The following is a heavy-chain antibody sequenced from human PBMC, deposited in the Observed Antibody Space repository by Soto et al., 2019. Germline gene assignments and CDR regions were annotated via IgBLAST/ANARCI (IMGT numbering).Heavy chain of an antibody. V-gene: IGHV4-61*01. J-gene: IGHJ5*02. CDR3: ARERGDSHWIDP. D-gene: IGHD2-21*01. Sequence: PSETLSLTCSVSGGSVSSESYYWSWIRQTPGKGLEWIGNVENSGSTKYNPSLKSRVTISVDTSKNQFSLKLSSVTGADTAVYYCARERGDSHWIDPWGKGTLVTVFS. CDR1: GGSVSSESYY. CDR2: VENSGST.